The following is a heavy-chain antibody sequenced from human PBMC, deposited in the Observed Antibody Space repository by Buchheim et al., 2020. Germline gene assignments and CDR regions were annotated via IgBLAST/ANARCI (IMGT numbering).Heavy chain of an antibody. V-gene: IGHV3-30*18. CDR2: ISYDGSNK. CDR3: AKDEYYDFWSGLFDY. CDR1: GFTFSSYG. D-gene: IGHD3-3*01. Sequence: QVQLVESGGGVVQPGRSLRLSCAASGFTFSSYGMHWVRQAPGKGLEWVAVISYDGSNKYYADSVKGRFTIYRDNSKNTLYLQMNSLRAEDTAVYYCAKDEYYDFWSGLFDYWGQGTL. J-gene: IGHJ4*02.